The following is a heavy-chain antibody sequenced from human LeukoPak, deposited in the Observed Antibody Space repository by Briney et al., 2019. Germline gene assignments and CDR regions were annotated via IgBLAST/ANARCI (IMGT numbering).Heavy chain of an antibody. V-gene: IGHV4-59*01. J-gene: IGHJ4*02. D-gene: IGHD3-9*01. Sequence: SETLSLTCTVSGGSISNYYWSWIRQPPGKGLEWIGYFSNSGSTDYNPSLKSRVTISVDTSKNQFSLKLSSVTAADTAVYYCARGYYNILTGYYVDYWGQGTLATVSS. CDR1: GGSISNYY. CDR3: ARGYYNILTGYYVDY. CDR2: FSNSGST.